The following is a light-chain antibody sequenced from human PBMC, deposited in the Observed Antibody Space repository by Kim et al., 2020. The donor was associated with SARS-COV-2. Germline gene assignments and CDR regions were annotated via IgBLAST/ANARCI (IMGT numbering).Light chain of an antibody. CDR1: QSISSW. J-gene: IGKJ2*01. V-gene: IGKV1-5*01. Sequence: SVSVADRVTITCRASQSISSWLTWYQQKPGKAPELLIYDASSLESGVPSRFSGSGSGTGFTLTISSLQPDDFATYYCQQYNSYLYTFGQGTKLEIK. CDR2: DAS. CDR3: QQYNSYLYT.